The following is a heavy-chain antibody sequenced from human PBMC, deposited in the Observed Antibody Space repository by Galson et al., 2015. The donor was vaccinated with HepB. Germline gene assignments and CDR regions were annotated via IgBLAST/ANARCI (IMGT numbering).Heavy chain of an antibody. V-gene: IGHV3-21*01. D-gene: IGHD6-13*01. Sequence: SLRLSCAASGFTFSSYSMNWVRQAPGKGLEWVSSISSSSSYIYYADSVKGRFTISRDNAKNSLYLQMNSLRAEDTAVYYCARDHSSSWYEWHYYYGMDVWGQGTTVTVSS. J-gene: IGHJ6*02. CDR2: ISSSSSYI. CDR3: ARDHSSSWYEWHYYYGMDV. CDR1: GFTFSSYS.